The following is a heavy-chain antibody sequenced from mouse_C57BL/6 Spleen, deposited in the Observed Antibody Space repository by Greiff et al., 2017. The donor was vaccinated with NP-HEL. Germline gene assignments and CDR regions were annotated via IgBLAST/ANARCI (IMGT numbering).Heavy chain of an antibody. J-gene: IGHJ2*01. CDR1: GYTFTDYE. Sequence: QVQLQQSGAELVRPGASVTLSCKASGYTFTDYEMHWVKQTPVHGLDWIGAIDPETGGTAYNQKFKGKAILTADKSSSTAYMKLRSLTSEDSSVYYSARSVLRGLDFWGQGTTGTVSS. D-gene: IGHD1-1*01. CDR3: ARSVLRGLDF. CDR2: IDPETGGT. V-gene: IGHV1-15*01.